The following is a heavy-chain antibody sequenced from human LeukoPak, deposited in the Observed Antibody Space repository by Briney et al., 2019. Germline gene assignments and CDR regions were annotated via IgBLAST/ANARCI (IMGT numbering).Heavy chain of an antibody. CDR3: AREAVGYSYVDY. CDR1: GFTFSSYA. CDR2: IKQDGNEK. J-gene: IGHJ4*02. V-gene: IGHV3-7*01. Sequence: QPGGSLRLSCAASGFTFSSYAMSWVRQAPGKGLEWVASIKQDGNEKYYVDSVKGRFTISRDNAKNSLYLQMNSLRAEDTAVYYCAREAVGYSYVDYWGQGTLVTVSS. D-gene: IGHD5-24*01.